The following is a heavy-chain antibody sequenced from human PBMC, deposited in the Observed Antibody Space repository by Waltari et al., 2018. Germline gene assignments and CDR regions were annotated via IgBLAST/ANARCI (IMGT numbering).Heavy chain of an antibody. CDR1: GFTFSHFA. V-gene: IGHV3-23*01. J-gene: IGHJ5*02. D-gene: IGHD5-12*01. Sequence: EVQLLESGGGSVQPGGSLRLSCAGSGFTFSHFAMSWVRPPPGKGLEWVSSCSKSGDTGYYADSGRGRFTISKDNSKNRLFLQMNSLRVEDTAIYYCVKRRLQYSGYEGGNWFDRWGQGILVSVSS. CDR2: CSKSGDTG. CDR3: VKRRLQYSGYEGGNWFDR.